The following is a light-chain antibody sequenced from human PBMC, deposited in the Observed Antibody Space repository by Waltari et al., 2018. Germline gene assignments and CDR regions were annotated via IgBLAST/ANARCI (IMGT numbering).Light chain of an antibody. CDR1: QDISRW. V-gene: IGKV1-12*01. CDR3: QQANSFPLT. CDR2: GAS. Sequence: DIQMTQFPSSVSASVGDRVTITCRASQDISRWLAWYQQKPGKAPKFLIYGASNLQSGVPSRFSGSGSGTDFTLTISSLQPEDFATYYCQQANSFPLTFDGGTKVEIK. J-gene: IGKJ4*01.